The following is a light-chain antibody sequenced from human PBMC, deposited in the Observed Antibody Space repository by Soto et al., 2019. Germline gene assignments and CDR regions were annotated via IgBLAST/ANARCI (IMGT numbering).Light chain of an antibody. CDR1: QSISTW. V-gene: IGKV1-5*01. CDR3: QQYKSSPT. Sequence: DIQMTQSPSTLSASVGDRVTITCRASQSISTWLAWYRQKPGKAPELLIYDASTLQSGVPSRFSGSGSGTELTLTITNLQPDDFATYYCQQYKSSPTFGQGTKVEVK. CDR2: DAS. J-gene: IGKJ1*01.